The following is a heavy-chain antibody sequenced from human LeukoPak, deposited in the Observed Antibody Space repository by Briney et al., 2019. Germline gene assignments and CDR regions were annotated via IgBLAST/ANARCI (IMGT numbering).Heavy chain of an antibody. J-gene: IGHJ4*02. CDR2: INTDGSST. CDR1: GFTFSGYW. CDR3: ARDRGYSIDY. Sequence: GGSLRPSCAASGFTFSGYWMHWVRQVPGKGLMWVSHINTDGSSTTYADSVRGRFTISRDNAKNTLYLQMNSLRAEDTAVYYCARDRGYSIDYWGQGTLVTVSS. V-gene: IGHV3-74*01. D-gene: IGHD5-18*01.